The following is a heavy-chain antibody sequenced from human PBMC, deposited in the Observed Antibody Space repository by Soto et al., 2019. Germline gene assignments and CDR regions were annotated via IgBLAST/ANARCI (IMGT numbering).Heavy chain of an antibody. CDR1: GFTFSSYG. V-gene: IGHV3-30*18. CDR3: AKDMGYYYDSSGYYPDAFDI. D-gene: IGHD3-22*01. J-gene: IGHJ3*02. CDR2: ISYDGSNK. Sequence: GGSLRLSCAASGFTFSSYGMHWVRQAPGKGLEWVAVISYDGSNKYYADSVKGRFTISRDNSKNTLYLQMNSLRAEDTAVYYCAKDMGYYYDSSGYYPDAFDIWGQGTVVTV.